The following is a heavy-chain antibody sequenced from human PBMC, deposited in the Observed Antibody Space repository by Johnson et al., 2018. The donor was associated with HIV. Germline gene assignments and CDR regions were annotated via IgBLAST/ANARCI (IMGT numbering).Heavy chain of an antibody. CDR3: ARGVGSTTVAAFDI. CDR2: VWYDGGNK. J-gene: IGHJ3*02. Sequence: QVQLVESGGGVVQPGGSLRLSCAASGFTFSSYGMHWVRQAPGKGLEWVALVWYDGGNKYYADSVKGRFTIFRDNSENTLYLQMNSLRADDTALYYCARGVGSTTVAAFDIWGQGTMVTLSS. D-gene: IGHD1-26*01. CDR1: GFTFSSYG. V-gene: IGHV3-33*01.